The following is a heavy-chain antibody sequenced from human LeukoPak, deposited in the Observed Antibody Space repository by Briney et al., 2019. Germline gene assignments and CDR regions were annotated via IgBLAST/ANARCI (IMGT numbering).Heavy chain of an antibody. CDR3: ASLGYSIKPYYMDV. CDR1: GGSISSYY. J-gene: IGHJ6*03. D-gene: IGHD6-13*01. CDR2: IYYSGST. V-gene: IGHV4-59*01. Sequence: SETLSLTCTVSGGSISSYYWSWIRQPPGKGLEWIGYIYYSGSTNYNPSLKSRVTISVDTSKNQFSLKLSSVTAADTAVYYCASLGYSIKPYYMDVWGKGNTVTVSS.